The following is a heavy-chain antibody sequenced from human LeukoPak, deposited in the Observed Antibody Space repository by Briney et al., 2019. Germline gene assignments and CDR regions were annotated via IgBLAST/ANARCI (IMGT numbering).Heavy chain of an antibody. Sequence: ASVKVSCKSSGYTFTSYYMHWVRQAPGQGLEWMGLLNPIGGSTSYAQKFQGRVTMTRDTSTNTVYMELSSLRPEDTALYYCARGRWPGGGDWSVDYWGQGTLVTVSS. J-gene: IGHJ4*02. CDR1: GYTFTSYY. CDR2: LNPIGGST. D-gene: IGHD2-21*02. CDR3: ARGRWPGGGDWSVDY. V-gene: IGHV1-46*01.